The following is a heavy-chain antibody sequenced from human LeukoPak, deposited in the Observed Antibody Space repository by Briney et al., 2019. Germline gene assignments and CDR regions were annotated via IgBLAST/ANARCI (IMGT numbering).Heavy chain of an antibody. CDR1: GFTFSSYA. D-gene: IGHD2-2*01. V-gene: IGHV3-30*04. CDR3: ARGFCSTTSCPGWAYYYGMDV. Sequence: GRSLRLSCAVSGFTFSSYAMHWVRQAPGKGLEWVAVISYDGSNKYYADSVKGRFTISRDNSKNTLYLQMNSLGAEDTAVYYCARGFCSTTSCPGWAYYYGMDVWGKGTTVTVSS. J-gene: IGHJ6*04. CDR2: ISYDGSNK.